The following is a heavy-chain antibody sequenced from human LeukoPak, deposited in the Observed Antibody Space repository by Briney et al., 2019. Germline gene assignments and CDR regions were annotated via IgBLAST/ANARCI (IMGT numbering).Heavy chain of an antibody. V-gene: IGHV4-39*07. J-gene: IGHJ4*02. CDR3: ASYSGYYSLYYFDY. Sequence: SQPLSLTCTVSGGSISSSSYFWGWIRQPPGKGLEGFGSIYDSGSTYYTPSPKHRITISIDTSKNQFSLKLSSVTAADTAVYYCASYSGYYSLYYFDYWGQGTLVTVSS. CDR1: GGSISSSSYF. D-gene: IGHD3-22*01. CDR2: IYDSGST.